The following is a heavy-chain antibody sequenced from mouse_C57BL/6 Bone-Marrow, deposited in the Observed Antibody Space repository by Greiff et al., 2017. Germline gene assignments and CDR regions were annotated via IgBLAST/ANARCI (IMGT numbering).Heavy chain of an antibody. CDR2: INPNYGTT. CDR3: ARSDY. J-gene: IGHJ2*01. Sequence: EVQLQQSEPELLKPGASVKISCKPSGYSFPDYNMTWLKQTNGQSLKWIGVINPNYGTTSYNQKFKGKATLTVDQSSSTAYMQLNSLTSEDSAVYYCARSDYWGQGTTLTVSS. CDR1: GYSFPDYN. V-gene: IGHV1-39*01.